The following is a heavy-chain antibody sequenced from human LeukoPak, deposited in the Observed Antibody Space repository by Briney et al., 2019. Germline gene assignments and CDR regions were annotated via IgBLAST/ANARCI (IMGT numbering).Heavy chain of an antibody. Sequence: PGGSLRLSCAASGFTFSSYGMHWVRLAPGKGLEWVAVISSDGGNKYYADSVKGRFTISRDNSKNTLFLQMNSLRAEDTAIYYCARDKSGSYGCLDYWGQGTLVTVSS. V-gene: IGHV3-30*19. CDR1: GFTFSSYG. J-gene: IGHJ4*02. D-gene: IGHD1-26*01. CDR2: ISSDGGNK. CDR3: ARDKSGSYGCLDY.